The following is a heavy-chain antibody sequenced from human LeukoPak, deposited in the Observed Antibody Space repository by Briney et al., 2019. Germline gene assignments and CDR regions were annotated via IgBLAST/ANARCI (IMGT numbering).Heavy chain of an antibody. J-gene: IGHJ3*02. V-gene: IGHV3-21*01. CDR2: ISCSSSYI. Sequence: GGSLRLSCAASGFTFSSYSMNWVRQAPGKGLEWVSSISCSSSYIYYADSVKGRFTISRDNAKNSLYLQMNSLRAEDTAVYYCASGGGFGSDAFDIWGQGTMVTVSS. D-gene: IGHD3-10*01. CDR1: GFTFSSYS. CDR3: ASGGGFGSDAFDI.